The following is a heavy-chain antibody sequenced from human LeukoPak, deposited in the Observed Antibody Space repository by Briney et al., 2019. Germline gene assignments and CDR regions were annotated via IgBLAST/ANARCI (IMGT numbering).Heavy chain of an antibody. CDR3: AKGSGDSCYSPIDY. D-gene: IGHD2-15*01. V-gene: IGHV3-23*01. J-gene: IGHJ4*02. CDR2: ISGSGGST. Sequence: GRSLRLSCAASGFTFSSYAMSWVRQAPGKGLEWVSVISGSGGSTHYADSVKGRFTISRDNSKNTLYLQMNSLRAEDTAVYYCAKGSGDSCYSPIDYWGQGTLVTVSS. CDR1: GFTFSSYA.